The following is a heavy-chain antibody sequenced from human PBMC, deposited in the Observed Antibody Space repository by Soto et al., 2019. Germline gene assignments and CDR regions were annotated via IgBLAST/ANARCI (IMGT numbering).Heavy chain of an antibody. Sequence: PSETLSLTCAVSGYSISSGYYWGWIRQPPGKGLEWIGSIYHSGSTYYNPSLKSRVTISVDTSKNQFSLKLSSVAAADTAVYYCARDGGTRDAFDIWGQGTMVTVS. V-gene: IGHV4-38-2*02. D-gene: IGHD3-16*01. CDR1: GYSISSGYY. J-gene: IGHJ3*02. CDR3: ARDGGTRDAFDI. CDR2: IYHSGST.